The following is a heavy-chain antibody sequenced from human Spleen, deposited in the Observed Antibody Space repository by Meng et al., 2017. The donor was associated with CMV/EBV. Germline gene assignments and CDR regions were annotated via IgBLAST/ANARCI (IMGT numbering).Heavy chain of an antibody. CDR3: ARDTQWELRIDY. Sequence: QVQLQQSGPGLVXXXXXLSLTCXXPGDSVSSNSAAWNWIRQSPSRGLEWLGRTYYRSKWYNDYAVSVKSRITINPDTSKNQFSLQLNSVTPEDTAVYYCARDTQWELRIDYWGQGTLVTVSS. D-gene: IGHD1-26*01. CDR2: TYYRSKWYN. V-gene: IGHV6-1*01. CDR1: GDSVSSNSAA. J-gene: IGHJ4*02.